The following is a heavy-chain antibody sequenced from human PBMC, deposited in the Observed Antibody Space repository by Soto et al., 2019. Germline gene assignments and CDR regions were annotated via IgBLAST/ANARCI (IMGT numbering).Heavy chain of an antibody. D-gene: IGHD6-6*01. J-gene: IGHJ4*02. CDR3: ARDNWQLVAFDY. CDR1: GFTFSSYA. V-gene: IGHV3-30-3*01. Sequence: QVQLVESGGGVVQPGRSLRLSCAASGFTFSSYAMHWVRQAPGKGLEWVAVISYDGSNKYYADSVKGRFTISRDNSKNTLYLQMNSLRAEDTAVYYCARDNWQLVAFDYWGQGTLVTVSS. CDR2: ISYDGSNK.